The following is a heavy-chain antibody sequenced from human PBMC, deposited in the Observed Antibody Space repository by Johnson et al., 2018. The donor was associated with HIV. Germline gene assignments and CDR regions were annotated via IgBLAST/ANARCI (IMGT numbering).Heavy chain of an antibody. V-gene: IGHV3-11*04. J-gene: IGHJ3*02. CDR3: ARDRHCGGDCYTDDAFDI. CDR2: ISSSGSTI. CDR1: GFTFSDYY. Sequence: VQLVESGGGLVKPGGSLRLSCAASGFTFSDYYMSWIRQAPGKGLEWVSYISSSGSTIYYADSVKGRFTISRDNAKNSLYLQMNSLRAEDTAVYYCARDRHCGGDCYTDDAFDIWGQGTMVTVSS. D-gene: IGHD2-21*02.